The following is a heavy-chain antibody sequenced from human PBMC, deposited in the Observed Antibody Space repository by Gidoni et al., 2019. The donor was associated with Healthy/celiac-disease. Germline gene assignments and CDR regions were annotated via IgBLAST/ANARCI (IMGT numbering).Heavy chain of an antibody. CDR1: GGSISSSSYY. Sequence: QLQLQESGPGLVKPSETLSLTCTVSGGSISSSSYYWGWIRQPPGKGLEWIGSIYYSGSTYYNPSLKSRVTISVDTSKNQFSLKLSSVTAADTAVYYCARHGVGAFLYWYYYMDVWGKGTTVTVSS. J-gene: IGHJ6*03. CDR3: ARHGVGAFLYWYYYMDV. D-gene: IGHD2-15*01. V-gene: IGHV4-39*01. CDR2: IYYSGST.